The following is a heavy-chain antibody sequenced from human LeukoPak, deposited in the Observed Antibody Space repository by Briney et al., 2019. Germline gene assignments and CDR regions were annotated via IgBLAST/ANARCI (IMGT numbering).Heavy chain of an antibody. J-gene: IGHJ3*02. CDR3: AREGRYKAAAGIGGAFDI. V-gene: IGHV4-39*02. CDR2: IYYSGST. Sequence: SETLSLTCTVSGGSISSSSYYWGWIRQPPGKGLEWIGSIYYSGSTYYNPSLKSRVTISVDTSKNQFSLKLSSVTAADTAVYYCAREGRYKAAAGIGGAFDIWGQGTMVTVSS. CDR1: GGSISSSSYY. D-gene: IGHD6-13*01.